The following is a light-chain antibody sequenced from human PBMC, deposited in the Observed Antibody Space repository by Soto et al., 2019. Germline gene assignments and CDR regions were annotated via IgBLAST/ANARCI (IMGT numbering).Light chain of an antibody. Sequence: EIVLTQSPGTLSLSPGDTATLSCRASERIGSTFLVWYQQKLGQAPRLLIYGASSRAAGIPDRFSGSGSGTDFSLTISRLEPEDFAVYYCQQFGGSPLVTFGQGTRLEIK. CDR3: QQFGGSPLVT. CDR1: ERIGSTF. V-gene: IGKV3-20*01. J-gene: IGKJ5*01. CDR2: GAS.